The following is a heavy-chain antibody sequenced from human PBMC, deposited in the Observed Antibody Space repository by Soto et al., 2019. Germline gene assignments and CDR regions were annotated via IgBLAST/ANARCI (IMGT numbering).Heavy chain of an antibody. V-gene: IGHV1-46*01. CDR2: INPSGGST. CDR1: GYTFTSYY. D-gene: IGHD3-9*01. CDR3: ARDQYDILTGWAYYYYYYGMDV. J-gene: IGHJ6*02. Sequence: ASVKVSCKASGYTFTSYYMHWVRQAPGQGLEWMGIINPSGGSTSYAQKFQGRVTMTRDTSTSTAYMELSSLRSEDTAVYYCARDQYDILTGWAYYYYYYGMDVWGQGTTVTVSS.